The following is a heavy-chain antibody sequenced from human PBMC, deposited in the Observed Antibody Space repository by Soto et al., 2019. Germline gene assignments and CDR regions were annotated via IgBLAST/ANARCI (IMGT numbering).Heavy chain of an antibody. D-gene: IGHD2-2*02. CDR2: IYSDGGT. Sequence: GGSLRLSCAVSGFSVTNNYMTWVRQAPGKGLEWVSIIYSDGGTYYADSVEGRFTISRHNSQNTLYLQMNSLRAEDTAVYYCARDLGDGSSRGCYRLYFQHWGQGSLVTVSS. J-gene: IGHJ1*01. CDR3: ARDLGDGSSRGCYRLYFQH. CDR1: GFSVTNNY. V-gene: IGHV3-53*04.